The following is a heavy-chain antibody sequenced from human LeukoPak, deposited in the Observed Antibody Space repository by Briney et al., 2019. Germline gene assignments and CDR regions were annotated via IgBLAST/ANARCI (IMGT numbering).Heavy chain of an antibody. CDR1: GFSFSGYW. CDR2: IKQDGSEI. Sequence: GGSLRLSCAASGFSFSGYWMSWVRQAPGKGLEWVACIKQDGSEIYYVDSVKGRFTISRDNAKNSLCLQMNSLRAEDTAVYYCARGGWYYFDYWGQGTLVTVPS. CDR3: ARGGWYYFDY. V-gene: IGHV3-7*04. D-gene: IGHD6-19*01. J-gene: IGHJ4*02.